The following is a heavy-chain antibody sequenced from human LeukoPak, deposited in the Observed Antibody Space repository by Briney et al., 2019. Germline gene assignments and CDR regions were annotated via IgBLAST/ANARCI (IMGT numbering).Heavy chain of an antibody. CDR1: GYTFTSYS. V-gene: IGHV1-46*01. Sequence: ASVKVSCKASGYTFTSYSIHWVRQAPGQRLEWMGVINPSVGYPSYAQKFQGRVTMTRDTSTSTGYMDLSSLRSEDTAVYYCARPTVTYDLYGMDVWGHGTTVTVSS. D-gene: IGHD4-17*01. CDR2: INPSVGYP. CDR3: ARPTVTYDLYGMDV. J-gene: IGHJ6*02.